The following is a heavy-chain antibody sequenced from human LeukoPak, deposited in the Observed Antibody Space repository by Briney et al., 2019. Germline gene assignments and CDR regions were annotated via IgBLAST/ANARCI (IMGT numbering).Heavy chain of an antibody. J-gene: IGHJ3*02. CDR3: ARDQTGYSYAPGI. CDR1: GYTFTGYY. D-gene: IGHD5-18*01. Sequence: ASVKVSCKASGYTFTGYYMHWVGQAPGQGGEGMGWINPNSGGTNYAQKFQGSVTMTSDTSISTAYIELSRLRSDDTAVYYCARDQTGYSYAPGIWGQGTMVTVSS. V-gene: IGHV1-2*02. CDR2: INPNSGGT.